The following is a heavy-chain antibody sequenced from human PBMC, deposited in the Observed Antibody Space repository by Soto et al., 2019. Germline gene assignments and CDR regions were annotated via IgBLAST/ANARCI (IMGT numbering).Heavy chain of an antibody. CDR3: GRAGRLRFLEWSIQYYYYYYMDF. J-gene: IGHJ6*03. Sequence: SVKVSCKASGGTFSSYAISWVRQAPGQGLEWMGGIIPIFGTTNYAQKFQGRVTITADTSTSTAYMELSSLRSEDTAVYYCGRAGRLRFLEWSIQYYYYYYMDFWGKGTTVTVSS. V-gene: IGHV1-69*06. CDR1: GGTFSSYA. CDR2: IIPIFGTT. D-gene: IGHD3-3*01.